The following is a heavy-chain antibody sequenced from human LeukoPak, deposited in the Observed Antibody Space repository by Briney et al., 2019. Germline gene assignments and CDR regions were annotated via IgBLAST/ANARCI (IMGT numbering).Heavy chain of an antibody. Sequence: GRSLRLSCAASGFTFSSYAMHWVRQAPGKGLEWVAVISYDGSNKYYADPVKGRFTISRDNSKNTLYLQMNSLRAEDTAVYYCASVLTGTTSDYWGQGTLVTVSS. V-gene: IGHV3-30-3*01. CDR1: GFTFSSYA. D-gene: IGHD1-20*01. J-gene: IGHJ4*02. CDR2: ISYDGSNK. CDR3: ASVLTGTTSDY.